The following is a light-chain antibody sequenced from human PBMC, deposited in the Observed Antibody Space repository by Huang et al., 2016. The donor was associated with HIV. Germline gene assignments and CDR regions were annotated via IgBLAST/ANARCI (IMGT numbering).Light chain of an antibody. CDR2: MLS. V-gene: IGKV2-40*01. Sequence: DIVMTQTPLSLPVTPGEPASISCRSSESLLESDDGNTYLDWYLQKPGQSPQLLIYMLSCRASGVPDRFSGSGSDTDFTLKISRVEADDVGVYYCMQRIEFPLTFGGGTRVEIK. J-gene: IGKJ4*01. CDR3: MQRIEFPLT. CDR1: ESLLESDDGNTY.